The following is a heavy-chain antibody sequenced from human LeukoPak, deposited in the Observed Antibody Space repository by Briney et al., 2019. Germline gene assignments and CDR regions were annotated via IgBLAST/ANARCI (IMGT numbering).Heavy chain of an antibody. CDR1: GFTFSNYW. CDR3: VPTMYMVRGWSPFDY. CDR2: INSDGSST. Sequence: PGGSLRLSCAASGFTFSNYWMHWVRQAPGKGPVWVSRINSDGSSTSYADSVKGRFTISRDNAKNTLYLQMNSLRAEDTAVYYCVPTMYMVRGWSPFDYWGQGTLVTVSS. J-gene: IGHJ4*02. D-gene: IGHD3-10*01. V-gene: IGHV3-74*01.